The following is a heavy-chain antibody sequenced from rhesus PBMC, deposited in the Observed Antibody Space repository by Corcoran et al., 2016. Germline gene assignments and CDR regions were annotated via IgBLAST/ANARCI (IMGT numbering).Heavy chain of an antibody. J-gene: IGHJ4*01. Sequence: QVQLQESGPGLVKPSETLSLTCAVAGGSIRDDSYWSWIRQPPGTGLDWIGYIYGSGGGTNYNPSLKNLVTISIDTSKTQFSLKLSSVTAADTAVYYCARGVPFDYWGQGVLVTVSS. CDR2: IYGSGGGT. CDR3: ARGVPFDY. CDR1: GGSIRDDSY. V-gene: IGHV4-106*01.